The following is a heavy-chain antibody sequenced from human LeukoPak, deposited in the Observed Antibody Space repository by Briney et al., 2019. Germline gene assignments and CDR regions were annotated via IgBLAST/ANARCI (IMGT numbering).Heavy chain of an antibody. D-gene: IGHD5-18*01. CDR3: ARGFRGYSYGIDY. CDR2: INWNGGST. CDR1: GFTVSSNY. J-gene: IGHJ4*02. Sequence: GGSLRLSCAASGFTVSSNYMSWVRQAPGKGLEWVSGINWNGGSTGYADSVKGRFTISRDNAKNSLYLQMNSLRAEDTALYYCARGFRGYSYGIDYWGQGTLVTVSS. V-gene: IGHV3-20*04.